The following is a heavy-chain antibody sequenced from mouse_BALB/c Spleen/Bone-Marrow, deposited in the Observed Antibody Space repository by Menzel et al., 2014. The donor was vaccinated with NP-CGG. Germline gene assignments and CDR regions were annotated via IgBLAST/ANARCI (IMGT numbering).Heavy chain of an antibody. D-gene: IGHD2-4*01. V-gene: IGHV5-9*02. J-gene: IGHJ4*01. CDR1: GFAFSSYD. CDR3: ARVLRVYAMDY. CDR2: ISSGGSYT. Sequence: EVKLVESGGGLVKPGGSLKLSCAASGFAFSSYDMSWVRQTPEKRLEWVATISSGGSYTYYPDSVKGRFTISRDNARNTLYLQMSSQRSEDTALYYCARVLRVYAMDYWGQGTSVTVSS.